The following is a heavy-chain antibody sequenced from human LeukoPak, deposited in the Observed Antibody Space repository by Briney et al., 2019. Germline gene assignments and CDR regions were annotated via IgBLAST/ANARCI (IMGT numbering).Heavy chain of an antibody. J-gene: IGHJ6*02. CDR2: IIPIFGTA. V-gene: IGHV1-69*13. Sequence: SVNVSCKASGGTFSSYAISWVRQAPGQGLEWMGGIIPIFGTANYAQKFQGRVTITADESTSTAYMELSSLRSEDTAVYYCASKRGPQLASYYYYYYGMDVWGQGTTVTVSS. CDR1: GGTFSSYA. CDR3: ASKRGPQLASYYYYYYGMDV. D-gene: IGHD6-6*01.